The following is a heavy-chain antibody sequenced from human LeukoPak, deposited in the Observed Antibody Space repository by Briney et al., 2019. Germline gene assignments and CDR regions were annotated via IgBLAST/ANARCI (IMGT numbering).Heavy chain of an antibody. J-gene: IGHJ4*02. CDR3: AKSVRLGVATILGN. CDR1: GFTFSTYN. CDR2: ISSSSSSGSYK. D-gene: IGHD5-12*01. V-gene: IGHV3-21*04. Sequence: GGSLRLSCVGSGFTFSTYNMHWVRQAPGKGLEWASTISSSSSSGSYKYYADSVKGRFTISRDNSKNTLYLQMNSLRAEDTAVYYCAKSVRLGVATILGNWGQGTLVTVSS.